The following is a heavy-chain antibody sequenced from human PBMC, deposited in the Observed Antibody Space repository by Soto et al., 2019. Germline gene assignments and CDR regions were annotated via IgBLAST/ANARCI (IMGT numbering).Heavy chain of an antibody. D-gene: IGHD3-10*01. CDR1: GFTFDDFA. J-gene: IGHJ6*02. CDR2: ISRNSDTV. Sequence: EVQLVDSGGGLIQPGRSLRLTCAASGFTFDDFAMHWVRQVPGKGLEWVAGISRNSDTVDYAVSVKGRFIISRDNAKNVLYLQINRRRPEDTATYYCAKAGAAFNYYYSMAVWGQGTTVTVSS. CDR3: AKAGAAFNYYYSMAV. V-gene: IGHV3-9*01.